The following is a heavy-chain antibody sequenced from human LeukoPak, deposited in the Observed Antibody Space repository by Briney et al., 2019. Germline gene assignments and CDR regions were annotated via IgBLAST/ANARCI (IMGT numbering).Heavy chain of an antibody. J-gene: IGHJ4*02. CDR1: GFKFDDYG. D-gene: IGHD3-3*01. Sequence: GGSLRLSCAASGFKFDDYGMSWVRQAPGKGLEWVCDINWNGAWTGYADSVKGRFTISRDNAKNSLYLQMNSLRAEDTAVYYCARDRRYDSVIDYWGQGTLVTVSS. V-gene: IGHV3-20*04. CDR3: ARDRRYDSVIDY. CDR2: INWNGAWT.